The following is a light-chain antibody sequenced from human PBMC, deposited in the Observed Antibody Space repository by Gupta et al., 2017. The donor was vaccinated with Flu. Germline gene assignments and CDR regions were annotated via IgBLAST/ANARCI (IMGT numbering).Light chain of an antibody. CDR2: AAS. J-gene: IGKJ1*01. CDR1: QGISSY. V-gene: IGKV1-8*01. Sequence: LSSLSASTGDRVTITCRASQGISSYLAWYQQKPGKAPKLLIYAASTLQSGVPSRFSGSGSGTDFTLTISCLQSEDFATYYCQQYYSYPWTFGQGTKVEIK. CDR3: QQYYSYPWT.